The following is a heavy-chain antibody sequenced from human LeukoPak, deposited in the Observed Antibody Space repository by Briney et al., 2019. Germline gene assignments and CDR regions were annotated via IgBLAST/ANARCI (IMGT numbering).Heavy chain of an antibody. J-gene: IGHJ6*02. D-gene: IGHD2-2*01. CDR3: ARDRVVPAAIDYYYGMDV. CDR1: GFTFSSYS. CDR2: ISSSSSYI. Sequence: GGSLRLSCAASGFTFSSYSMNWVRQAPGKGLEWVSSISSSSSYIYYADSVKGRFTISRENAKNSLYLQMNSLRAEDTAVYYCARDRVVPAAIDYYYGMDVWGQGTTVTVSS. V-gene: IGHV3-21*01.